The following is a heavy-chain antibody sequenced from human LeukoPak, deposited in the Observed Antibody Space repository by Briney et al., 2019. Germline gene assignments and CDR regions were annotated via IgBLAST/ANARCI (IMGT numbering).Heavy chain of an antibody. Sequence: SETLSLTCAVYGGSFSGYYWSWIRQPSGKGLEWIGEINHSGSTNYNPSLKSRVTISVDTSKNQFSLKLSSVTAADTAVYYCARVSGLQLWPYYFDYWGQGTLVTVSS. CDR3: ARVSGLQLWPYYFDY. J-gene: IGHJ4*02. CDR2: INHSGST. D-gene: IGHD5-18*01. CDR1: GGSFSGYY. V-gene: IGHV4-34*01.